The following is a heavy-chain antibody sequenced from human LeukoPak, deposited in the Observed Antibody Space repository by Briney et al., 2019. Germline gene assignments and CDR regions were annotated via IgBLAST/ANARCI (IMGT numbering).Heavy chain of an antibody. Sequence: GGSLRLSGAASGFTFSSYAMSWVRQAPGKGLEWVSAISGSGGSTYYADSVKGRFTISRDNSKNTLYLQMNSLRAEDTAVYYCAKDWGDITMVRGVINGMDVWGKGTTVTVSS. CDR1: GFTFSSYA. J-gene: IGHJ6*04. CDR2: ISGSGGST. V-gene: IGHV3-23*01. CDR3: AKDWGDITMVRGVINGMDV. D-gene: IGHD3-10*01.